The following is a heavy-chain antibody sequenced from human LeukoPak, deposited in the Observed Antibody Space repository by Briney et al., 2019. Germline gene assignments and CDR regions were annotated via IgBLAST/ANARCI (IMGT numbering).Heavy chain of an antibody. Sequence: PSETLSLTCTVSGGSISSYYWSWIRQPPGKGLEWIGYIYYSGSTNYNPSLKSRVTISVDTSKNQFSLKLSSVTAADTAVYYCARSVVVVPAVTLYYYYGMDVWGQGTTVTVSS. D-gene: IGHD2-2*01. V-gene: IGHV4-59*01. CDR2: IYYSGST. CDR1: GGSISSYY. J-gene: IGHJ6*02. CDR3: ARSVVVVPAVTLYYYYGMDV.